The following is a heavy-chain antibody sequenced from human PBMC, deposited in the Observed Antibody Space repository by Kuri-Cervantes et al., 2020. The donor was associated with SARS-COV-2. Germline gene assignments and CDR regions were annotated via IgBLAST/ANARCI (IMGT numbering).Heavy chain of an antibody. CDR3: ARVSGDPYYFDY. J-gene: IGHJ4*02. V-gene: IGHV3-7*01. D-gene: IGHD2-21*02. Sequence: GGSLRLSCAASGFTFSSYWMSWVRPAPGKGLEWVANINQDGSEKYYVDSVKGRFTISRDNAKNSLYLQMNSLRAEDTAVYYCARVSGDPYYFDYWGQGTLVTVSS. CDR2: INQDGSEK. CDR1: GFTFSSYW.